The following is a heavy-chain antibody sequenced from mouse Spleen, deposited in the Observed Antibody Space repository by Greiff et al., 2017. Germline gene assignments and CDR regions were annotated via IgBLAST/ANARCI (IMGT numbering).Heavy chain of an antibody. D-gene: IGHD4-1*01. CDR3: ARGLGDY. V-gene: IGHV14-1*02. J-gene: IGHJ2*01. Sequence: EVQGVESGAELVRPGALVKLSCKASGFNIKDYYMHWVKQRPEQGLEWIGWIDPENGNTIYDPKFQGKASITADTSSNTAYLQLSSLTSEDTAVYYCARGLGDYWGQGTTLTVSS. CDR1: GFNIKDYY. CDR2: IDPENGNT.